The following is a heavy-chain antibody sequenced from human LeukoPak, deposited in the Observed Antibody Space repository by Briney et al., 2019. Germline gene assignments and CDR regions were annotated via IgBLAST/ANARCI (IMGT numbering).Heavy chain of an antibody. CDR1: GGSISSGSYY. Sequence: NPSETLSLTCTVSGGSISSGSYYWSWIRQPAGKGLEWIGRIYTSGSTNYNPSLKSRVTISVDTSKNQFSLKLSSVTAADTAVYYCARERPIVGATGAFDIWGQGTMVTVSS. CDR2: IYTSGST. V-gene: IGHV4-61*02. D-gene: IGHD1-26*01. J-gene: IGHJ3*02. CDR3: ARERPIVGATGAFDI.